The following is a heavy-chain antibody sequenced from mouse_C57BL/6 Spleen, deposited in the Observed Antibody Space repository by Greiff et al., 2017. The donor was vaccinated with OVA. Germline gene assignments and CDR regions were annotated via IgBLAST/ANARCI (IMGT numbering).Heavy chain of an antibody. D-gene: IGHD2-12*01. CDR1: GYTFTSYW. CDR2: IYPGSGST. Sequence: QVQLQQSGAELVKPGASVKMSCKASGYTFTSYWITWVKQRPGQGLEWIGDIYPGSGSTNYNEKFKSKATLTVDTSSSTAYMQLSSLTSEDSAVYYCSYSPRGYYAMDYWGQGTSVTVSS. J-gene: IGHJ4*01. V-gene: IGHV1-55*01. CDR3: SYSPRGYYAMDY.